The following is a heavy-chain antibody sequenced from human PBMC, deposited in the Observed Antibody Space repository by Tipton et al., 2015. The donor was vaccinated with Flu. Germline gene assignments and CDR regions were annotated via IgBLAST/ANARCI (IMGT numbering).Heavy chain of an antibody. CDR1: GESFSGYY. D-gene: IGHD3-10*02. V-gene: IGHV4-34*01. J-gene: IGHJ4*02. CDR3: ARHTGDSVRGLIDY. CDR2: INHSGST. Sequence: TLSLTCAVYGESFSGYYWSWIRQTPGKGLEWIGEINHSGSTNYNTSLKSRVIISVDVSRNQISLRLSSVTAADTAVYYCARHTGDSVRGLIDYWGQGTLVTVSS.